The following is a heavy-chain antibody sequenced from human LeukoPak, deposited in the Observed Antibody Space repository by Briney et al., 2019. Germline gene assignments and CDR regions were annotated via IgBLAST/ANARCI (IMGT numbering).Heavy chain of an antibody. Sequence: GGSPRLSCAASGFTFSSYWMHWVRQAPGKGLVWVSRINSDGSSTSYADSVKGRFTISRDNAKNTLYLQMNSLRAEDTAVYYCAREVRFLEWLSYYYYYYYMDVWGKGTTVTVSS. J-gene: IGHJ6*03. D-gene: IGHD3-3*01. CDR1: GFTFSSYW. CDR3: AREVRFLEWLSYYYYYYYMDV. V-gene: IGHV3-74*01. CDR2: INSDGSST.